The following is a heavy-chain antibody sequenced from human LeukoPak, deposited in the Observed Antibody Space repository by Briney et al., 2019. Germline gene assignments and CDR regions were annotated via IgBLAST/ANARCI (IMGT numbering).Heavy chain of an antibody. CDR2: ISSSGNTI. CDR1: GFSFSDYY. V-gene: IGHV3-11*01. Sequence: GGSLRLSCAASGFSFSDYYMTWIRQAPGKGLEWVSYISSSGNTIYYADSVKGRFTISRHNSKNTLYLQMNSLRAEDTAVYYCARVGYCSGGSCYGYYFDYWGQGTLVTVSS. J-gene: IGHJ4*02. D-gene: IGHD2-15*01. CDR3: ARVGYCSGGSCYGYYFDY.